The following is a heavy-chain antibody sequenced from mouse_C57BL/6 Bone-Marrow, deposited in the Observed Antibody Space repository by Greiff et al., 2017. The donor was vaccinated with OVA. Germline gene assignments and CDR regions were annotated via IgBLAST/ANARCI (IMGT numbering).Heavy chain of an antibody. V-gene: IGHV14-4*01. Sequence: VQLQQSGAELVRPGASVKLSCTASGFNIKDDYMHWVKQRPEQGLEWIGWIDPENGDTEYASKFQGKATITADTSSNTAYLQLSSLTSEDTAVYYCTASLLRFQCYFDYWGQGTTLTVSS. J-gene: IGHJ2*01. CDR1: GFNIKDDY. CDR2: IDPENGDT. CDR3: TASLLRFQCYFDY. D-gene: IGHD2-9*01.